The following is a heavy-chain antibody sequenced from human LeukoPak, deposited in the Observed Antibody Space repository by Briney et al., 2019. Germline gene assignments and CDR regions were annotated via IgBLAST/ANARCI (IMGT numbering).Heavy chain of an antibody. CDR3: AKDLIARGFDY. Sequence: GGSLRLSCAASGFTFSSYATSWVRQAPGKGLEWVSVISGSGGSTYYADSVKGRFTISRDNSKNTLYLQMNSLRAEDTAVYYCAKDLIARGFDYWGQGTLVTVSS. CDR2: ISGSGGST. CDR1: GFTFSSYA. J-gene: IGHJ4*02. V-gene: IGHV3-23*01. D-gene: IGHD3-16*01.